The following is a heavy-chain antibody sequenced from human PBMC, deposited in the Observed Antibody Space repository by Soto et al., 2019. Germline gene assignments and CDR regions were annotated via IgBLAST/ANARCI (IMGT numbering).Heavy chain of an antibody. D-gene: IGHD3-22*01. V-gene: IGHV1-69*01. CDR2: IIPIFGTA. CDR1: GGTFSSYA. J-gene: IGHJ3*02. Sequence: QVQLVQSGAEVKKPGSSVKVSCKASGGTFSSYAISWVRQAPGQGLEWMGGIIPIFGTANYAQKFQGRVTITADEDRSTAYMELSSMRSEATAVYYCARAGYYDSSGYYDRGAFDIWGQGTMVTVSS. CDR3: ARAGYYDSSGYYDRGAFDI.